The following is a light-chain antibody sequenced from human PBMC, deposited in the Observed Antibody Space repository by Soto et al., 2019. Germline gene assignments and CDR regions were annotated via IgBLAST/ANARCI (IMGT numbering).Light chain of an antibody. CDR1: QSVSIH. J-gene: IGKJ5*01. V-gene: IGKV3-15*01. CDR2: DTS. Sequence: ETVMTQSPGTLSVSLGERATLSCRASQSVSIHLAWYQQKPGQAPRLLIYDTSTRATGIPARFSGSGSGTEFTLTISSLQSEDFAVYYCQQYSNWPPLTFGQGTRLENK. CDR3: QQYSNWPPLT.